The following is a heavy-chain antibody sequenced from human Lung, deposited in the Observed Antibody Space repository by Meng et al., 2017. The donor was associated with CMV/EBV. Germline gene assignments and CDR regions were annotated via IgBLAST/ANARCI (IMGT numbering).Heavy chain of an antibody. CDR3: ARDLAAAGTGSGWDYYYYGMDV. D-gene: IGHD6-13*01. CDR2: INPSGGST. V-gene: IGHV1-46*01. CDR1: GYTFTSYY. J-gene: IGHJ6*02. Sequence: ASVKVSXKASGYTFTSYYMHWVRQAPGQGLEWMGIINPSGGSTSYAQKFQGRVTMTRDTSTSTVYMELSNLRSEDTAVYYCARDLAAAGTGSGWDYYYYGMDVWGQGTTVTVSS.